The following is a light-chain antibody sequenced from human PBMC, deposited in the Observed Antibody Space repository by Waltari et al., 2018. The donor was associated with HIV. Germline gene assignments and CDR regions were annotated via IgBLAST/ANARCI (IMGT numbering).Light chain of an antibody. CDR1: QSVFYSSNNKNY. V-gene: IGKV4-1*01. Sequence: DIVMTQSPDSLAVSLGERATINCKSSQSVFYSSNNKNYLAWYQQKPGQPPKLLIYWASTLESGFPDRFSGSGSGTDFTLTISSLQAEDVAVYYCQQYYSTPTWTFGQGTKVEIK. CDR2: WAS. J-gene: IGKJ1*01. CDR3: QQYYSTPTWT.